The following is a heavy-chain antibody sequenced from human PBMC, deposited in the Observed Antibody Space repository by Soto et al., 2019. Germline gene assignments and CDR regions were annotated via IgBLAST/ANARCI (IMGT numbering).Heavy chain of an antibody. Sequence: GGSLRLSCAASGFTFSSYSMNWVRQAPGKGLEWVSYISSSSSTIYYADSVKGRFTISRDNAKNSLYLQMNSLRDEDTAVYYCARDFPLILYDSRGYYPKPIYFDYWGQGTLVTVSS. J-gene: IGHJ4*02. CDR2: ISSSSSTI. V-gene: IGHV3-48*02. CDR3: ARDFPLILYDSRGYYPKPIYFDY. D-gene: IGHD3-22*01. CDR1: GFTFSSYS.